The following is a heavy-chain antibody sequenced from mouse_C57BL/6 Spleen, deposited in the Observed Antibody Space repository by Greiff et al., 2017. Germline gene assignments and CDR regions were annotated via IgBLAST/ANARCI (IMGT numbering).Heavy chain of an antibody. CDR3: ATGFIRAWFAY. J-gene: IGHJ3*01. Sequence: EVHLVESGGGLVKPGGSLKLSCAASGFTFSDYGMHWVRQAPEKGLEWVAYISSGSSTIYYADTVKGRFTISRDNAKNTLFLQMTSLRSEDTAMYYCATGFIRAWFAYWGQGTLVTVSA. D-gene: IGHD1-1*01. CDR1: GFTFSDYG. V-gene: IGHV5-17*01. CDR2: ISSGSSTI.